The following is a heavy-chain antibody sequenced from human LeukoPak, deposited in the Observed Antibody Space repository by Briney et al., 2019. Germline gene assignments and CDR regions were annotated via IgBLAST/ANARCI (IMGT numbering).Heavy chain of an antibody. CDR1: GFTFSNAW. D-gene: IGHD3-10*01. V-gene: IGHV3-15*01. CDR3: TTDYYGSGSYPDAFDI. J-gene: IGHJ3*02. Sequence: GGSLSLSCAASGFTFSNAWMSWVRQAPGKGLEWVGRIKSKTDGGTTDYAAPVKGRFTISRDVSKNTLYLQMNSLKTEDTAVYYCTTDYYGSGSYPDAFDIWGRGTMVTVSS. CDR2: IKSKTDGGTT.